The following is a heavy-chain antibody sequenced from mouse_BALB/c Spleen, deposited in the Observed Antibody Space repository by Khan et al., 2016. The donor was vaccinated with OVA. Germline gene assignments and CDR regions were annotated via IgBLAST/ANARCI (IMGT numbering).Heavy chain of an antibody. Sequence: QVQLQQSGAELAKPGASVKMSCKASGYMFTSYWMNWVKQRPGQGLEWIGYINPSSGYTEYNQKFKDKAALTAENSSSTAYMQLSSLTSEDSAVYYCARSGYGSLAYWGQGTLVTVSA. CDR3: ARSGYGSLAY. D-gene: IGHD1-1*01. J-gene: IGHJ3*01. CDR2: INPSSGYT. CDR1: GYMFTSYW. V-gene: IGHV1-7*01.